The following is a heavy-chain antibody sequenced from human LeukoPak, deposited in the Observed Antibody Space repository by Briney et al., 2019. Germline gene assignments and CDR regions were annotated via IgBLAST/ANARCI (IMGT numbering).Heavy chain of an antibody. CDR3: ASGLRGGGSDYYGMDV. CDR1: GYTFTSYG. CDR2: ISAYNGNT. D-gene: IGHD2-15*01. Sequence: ASVKVSCKASGYTFTSYGISWVRQAPGQGLEWMGWISAYNGNTNYAQKLQGRVTMTTDTSTSTVYMELSSLRSEDTAVYYCASGLRGGGSDYYGMDVWGQGTTVTVSS. V-gene: IGHV1-18*01. J-gene: IGHJ6*02.